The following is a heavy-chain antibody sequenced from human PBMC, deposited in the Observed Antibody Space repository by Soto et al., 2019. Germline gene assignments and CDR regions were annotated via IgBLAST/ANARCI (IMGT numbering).Heavy chain of an antibody. CDR3: ARGQGGYLHRSCHTHNYLDS. Sequence: QVHLVQSGSDVKTIGAAVKVSCKASGYSFTDYGVSWVRQAPGQGLEWMGCLNVYSVTANFLAKYQGRVTMTADTYTNTLSMELRSLRAEDTAVYYYARGQGGYLHRSCHTHNYLDSWGHGTLVTVAS. D-gene: IGHD2-2*02. V-gene: IGHV1-18*01. J-gene: IGHJ4*01. CDR1: GYSFTDYG. CDR2: LNVYSVTA.